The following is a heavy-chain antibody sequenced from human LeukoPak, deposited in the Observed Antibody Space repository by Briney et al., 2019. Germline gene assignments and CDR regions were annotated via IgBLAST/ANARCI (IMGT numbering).Heavy chain of an antibody. D-gene: IGHD3-22*01. J-gene: IGHJ4*02. CDR1: GYTFTGYY. CDR3: ARGYYYDSSGYDYFDY. V-gene: IGHV1-2*02. CDR2: INPNSGAT. Sequence: GASVKVSCKASGYTFTGYYMHWVRQAPGQGLEWMGWINPNSGATNYAQKSQGRVTMTRDTSISTAYMELSRLRSDDTAVYYCARGYYYDSSGYDYFDYWGQGTLVTVSS.